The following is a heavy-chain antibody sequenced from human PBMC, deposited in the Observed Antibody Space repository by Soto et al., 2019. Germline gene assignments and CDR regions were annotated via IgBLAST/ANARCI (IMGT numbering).Heavy chain of an antibody. V-gene: IGHV3-53*01. Sequence: GGSLRLSCAASGFTVSSNYMSWVRQAPGKGLEWVSVIYSGGSTYYADSVKGRFTISRDNSKNTLYLQMNSLRAEDTAVYYCARTSFRRGMDVWGQGTTVTVSS. J-gene: IGHJ6*02. CDR1: GFTVSSNY. CDR3: ARTSFRRGMDV. CDR2: IYSGGST.